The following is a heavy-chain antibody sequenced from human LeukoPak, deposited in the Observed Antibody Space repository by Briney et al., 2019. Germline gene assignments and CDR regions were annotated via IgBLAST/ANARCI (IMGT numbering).Heavy chain of an antibody. J-gene: IGHJ4*02. Sequence: SETLSLTCAVYGGSFSGYYWSWTRQSPGKGLEWIGEINHRGSTNYNPSLKSRVTISVDTPKNQFSLNLSSVTAADTAVYYCARRWELLQGSFDYWGQGTLVTVSS. CDR2: INHRGST. D-gene: IGHD1-26*01. V-gene: IGHV4-34*01. CDR1: GGSFSGYY. CDR3: ARRWELLQGSFDY.